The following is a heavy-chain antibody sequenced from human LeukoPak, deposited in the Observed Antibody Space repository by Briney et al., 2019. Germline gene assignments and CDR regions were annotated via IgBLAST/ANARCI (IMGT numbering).Heavy chain of an antibody. D-gene: IGHD2-8*01. Sequence: PSETLSLTCAVYGGSFSGYYWSWIRQPPGKGLEWIGEINHSGSTNYNPSLKSRVTISVDTSKNQFSLKLSSVTAADTAVYYCARGGVYYYYGTDVRGQGTTVTVSS. CDR2: INHSGST. CDR3: ARGGVYYYYGTDV. J-gene: IGHJ6*02. CDR1: GGSFSGYY. V-gene: IGHV4-34*01.